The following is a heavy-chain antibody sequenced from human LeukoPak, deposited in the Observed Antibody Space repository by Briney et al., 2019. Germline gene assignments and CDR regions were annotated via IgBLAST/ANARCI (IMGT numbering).Heavy chain of an antibody. V-gene: IGHV1-46*01. D-gene: IGHD2-15*01. CDR1: GYTFTSYY. J-gene: IGHJ4*02. CDR2: INPSGGST. Sequence: GASVKVSCKASGYTFTSYYMHWVRQAPGQGLEWMGIINPSGGSTSYAQKFQGRVTMTRDTSTSTVYMKLSRLRSDDTAVYYCARDCSGGSCYSRGDYWGQGTLVTVSS. CDR3: ARDCSGGSCYSRGDY.